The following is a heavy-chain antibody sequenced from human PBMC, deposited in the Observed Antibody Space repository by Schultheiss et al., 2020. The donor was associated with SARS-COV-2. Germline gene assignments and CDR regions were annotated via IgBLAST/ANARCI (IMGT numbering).Heavy chain of an antibody. V-gene: IGHV4-38-2*01. CDR1: GYSISSGYY. CDR3: ARVDYGDYYYFDY. J-gene: IGHJ4*02. Sequence: SQTLSLTCAVSGYSISSGYYWGWIRQPPGKGLEWIGSIYYSGSTYYNPSLKSRVTISVDTSKNQFSLKLSSVTAADTAVYYCARVDYGDYYYFDYWGQGTLVTVSS. CDR2: IYYSGST. D-gene: IGHD4-17*01.